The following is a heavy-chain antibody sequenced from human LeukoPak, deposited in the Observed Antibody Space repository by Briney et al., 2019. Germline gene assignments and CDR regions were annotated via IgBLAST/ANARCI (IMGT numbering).Heavy chain of an antibody. Sequence: QTGGSLRLSCAASGFTFSSYAMHWVRQAPGKGLEWVTFIRNDGSDKYYADSVKGRFTISRDNSKNTRYLQMNSLRAEDTAVYYCAKYCSSTSCYWGGDYFDYWGQGTLVTVSS. CDR2: IRNDGSDK. CDR3: AKYCSSTSCYWGGDYFDY. V-gene: IGHV3-30*02. D-gene: IGHD2-2*01. J-gene: IGHJ4*02. CDR1: GFTFSSYA.